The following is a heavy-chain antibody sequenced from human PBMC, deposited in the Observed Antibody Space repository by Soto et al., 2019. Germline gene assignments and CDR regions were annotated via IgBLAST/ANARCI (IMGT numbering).Heavy chain of an antibody. CDR3: ATTSYIWGSYRVPFDY. D-gene: IGHD3-16*02. CDR2: IKQDGSEK. J-gene: IGHJ4*02. CDR1: GFTFSSYW. V-gene: IGHV3-7*01. Sequence: GGSLRLSCAASGFTFSSYWMSWVRQAPGKGLEWVANIKQDGSEKYYVDSVKCRFTISRDNAKNSLYLQMNSLRAEDTAVYYCATTSYIWGSYRVPFDYWGQGTLVTVSS.